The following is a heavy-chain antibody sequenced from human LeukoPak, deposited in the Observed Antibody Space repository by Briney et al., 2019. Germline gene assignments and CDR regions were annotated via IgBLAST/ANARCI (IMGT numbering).Heavy chain of an antibody. CDR1: GESFNDYY. CDR2: IIHGGNS. CDR3: TRGDYSASGKDRRYIWFDP. V-gene: IGHV4-34*01. Sequence: SETLSLTCAVYGESFNDYYWTWIRQPPGEGLEWIGEIIHGGNSNYNPSLKSRVSISIDTSNNQFSLKLSSVTAADTAMYYCTRGDYSASGKDRRYIWFDPWGQGTLVTVSS. D-gene: IGHD2-21*01. J-gene: IGHJ5*02.